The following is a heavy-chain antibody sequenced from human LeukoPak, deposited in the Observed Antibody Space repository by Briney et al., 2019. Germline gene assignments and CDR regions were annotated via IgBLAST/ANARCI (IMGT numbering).Heavy chain of an antibody. CDR2: IKHDGLAT. V-gene: IGHV3-7*01. D-gene: IGHD2-2*01. CDR1: S. CDR3: TTDPGTN. Sequence: SMSSAYQDTKKGLEWVATIKHDGLATFYVDSVKGRFTISRDDAKSSLDLQLNSLRAEDTAVYYCTTDPGTNWGQGTMVTVSS. J-gene: IGHJ3*01.